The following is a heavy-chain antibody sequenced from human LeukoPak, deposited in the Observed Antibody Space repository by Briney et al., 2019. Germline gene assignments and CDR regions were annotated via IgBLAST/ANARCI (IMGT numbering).Heavy chain of an antibody. CDR2: VYSIDSDT. CDR3: ARYSGYDGFAF. Sequence: GEALKISCKASGYSFTSFWIGWVRQMPGKGLEWMGIVYSIDSDTRYSPSFQGQVTISADKSISTTYLQWSSLRASGTAMYYCARYSGYDGFAFWGQGTLVTVSS. CDR1: GYSFTSFW. D-gene: IGHD5-12*01. V-gene: IGHV5-51*01. J-gene: IGHJ4*02.